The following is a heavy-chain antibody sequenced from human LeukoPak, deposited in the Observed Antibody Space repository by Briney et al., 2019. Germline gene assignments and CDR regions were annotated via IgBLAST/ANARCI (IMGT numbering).Heavy chain of an antibody. J-gene: IGHJ4*02. D-gene: IGHD1-1*01. CDR2: INPNSGGT. V-gene: IGHV1-2*02. CDR3: ARLQGHY. CDR1: GYTFTGYY. Sequence: ASVKVSCKASGYTFTGYYMHWVRPAPGQGLEWMGWINPNSGGTNYAQKFQGRVTITTDESTSTAYMELSSLRSEDTAVYYCARLQGHYWGQGTLVTVSS.